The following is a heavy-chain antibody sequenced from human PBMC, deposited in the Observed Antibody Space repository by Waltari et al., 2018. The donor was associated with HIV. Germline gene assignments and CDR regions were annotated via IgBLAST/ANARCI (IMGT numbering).Heavy chain of an antibody. J-gene: IGHJ6*02. V-gene: IGHV3-53*01. D-gene: IGHD5-18*01. Sequence: EVQLVESGGGLIQPGGSLRLSCVASGFTVSSNYMTWFRRAPGKGVEEVTVSYRVGSTYYADSGKGRFTISRDNSKNTLYLQMDSLRAEDTAVYYCARDVDTAIYYGMDVWGQGTTVTVSS. CDR3: ARDVDTAIYYGMDV. CDR2: SYRVGST. CDR1: GFTVSSNY.